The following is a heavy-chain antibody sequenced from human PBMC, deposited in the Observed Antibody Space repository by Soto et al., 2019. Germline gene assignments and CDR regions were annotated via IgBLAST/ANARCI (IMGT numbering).Heavy chain of an antibody. J-gene: IGHJ4*02. Sequence: QVHLLQSGAEVKKPGASVRVSCMTSGYNFPSYGIIWVRLAPGQGLEWMGWISAYNGDTNFAQKLQERVTMTTNTSTSTAYMELRNLRSDDTAMYYCARGDDYADYWGQGTLVTVSS. CDR2: ISAYNGDT. CDR3: ARGDDYADY. CDR1: GYNFPSYG. V-gene: IGHV1-18*01.